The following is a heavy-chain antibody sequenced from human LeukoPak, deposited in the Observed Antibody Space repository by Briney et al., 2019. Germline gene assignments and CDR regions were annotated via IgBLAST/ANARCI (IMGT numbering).Heavy chain of an antibody. CDR1: GLTLAAYA. CDR2: ISGDGTIT. Sequence: PGGSLRLSCAASGLTLAAYAMHWVRHAPGKGLEWVSLISGDGTITYYADSVKGRFTISRDNTKNSLFLEMNSLRSEDTALYYCAKDTPLFYHCCCIDVWGQGTTVTGSS. CDR3: AKDTPLFYHCCCIDV. V-gene: IGHV3-43*02. J-gene: IGHJ6*02.